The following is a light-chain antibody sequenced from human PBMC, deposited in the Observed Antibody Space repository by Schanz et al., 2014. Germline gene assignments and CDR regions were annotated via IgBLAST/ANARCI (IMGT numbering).Light chain of an antibody. Sequence: QSALTQPASVSGSPGQSITISCTGTSSDIGGHNYVSWYQQHPGKAPKLMIYDVSDRPSGVSNRFSGSKSGNTASLTISGLQSEDETDYYCAAWDDSLDGWAFGGGTKVTVL. CDR3: AAWDDSLDGWA. J-gene: IGLJ3*02. CDR2: DVS. CDR1: SSDIGGHNY. V-gene: IGLV2-14*01.